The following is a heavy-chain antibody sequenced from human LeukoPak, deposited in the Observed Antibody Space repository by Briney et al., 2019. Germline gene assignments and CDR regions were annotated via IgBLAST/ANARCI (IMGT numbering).Heavy chain of an antibody. CDR3: AKDILHAGAVAGLNDAFDI. J-gene: IGHJ3*02. Sequence: SGGSLRLSCAASGFTFDDYAMHWVRQAPGKGLEWVSGISWNSGSKGYADSVKGRFTISRDNAKNFLYLQMNSLRSEDTALYYCAKDILHAGAVAGLNDAFDIWGQGTMVTVSS. D-gene: IGHD6-19*01. CDR2: ISWNSGSK. V-gene: IGHV3-9*01. CDR1: GFTFDDYA.